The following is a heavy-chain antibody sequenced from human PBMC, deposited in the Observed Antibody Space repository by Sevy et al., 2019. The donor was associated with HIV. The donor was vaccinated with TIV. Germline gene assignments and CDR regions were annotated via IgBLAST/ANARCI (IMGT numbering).Heavy chain of an antibody. V-gene: IGHV5-10-1*01. CDR2: IDPSDSYT. D-gene: IGHD3-10*01. J-gene: IGHJ6*02. CDR1: GYSFTSYW. Sequence: GESLKISCKGSGYSFTSYWISWVRQMPGKGLEWMGRIDPSDSYTNYSPSFQGHVTFSADKSISTAYLQWSSLKASDTAMYYCARGSITMVQGVIIPGDYYYYGMDVWGQGTTVTVSS. CDR3: ARGSITMVQGVIIPGDYYYYGMDV.